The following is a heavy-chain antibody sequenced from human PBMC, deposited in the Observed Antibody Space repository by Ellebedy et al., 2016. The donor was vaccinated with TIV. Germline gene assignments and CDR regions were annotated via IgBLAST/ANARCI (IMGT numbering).Heavy chain of an antibody. D-gene: IGHD1-14*01. CDR1: GFTLSSYV. V-gene: IGHV3-23*01. CDR2: ISSDGADI. CDR3: AKGGFRNWFDP. Sequence: GESLKISCAASGFTLSSYVMSWVRPAPGKRLERVAAISSDGADIYYADSVKGRFTISRDTSKNTLYLHMNSRRVEDTAIYYCAKGGFRNWFDPWGQGTLVTVSS. J-gene: IGHJ5*02.